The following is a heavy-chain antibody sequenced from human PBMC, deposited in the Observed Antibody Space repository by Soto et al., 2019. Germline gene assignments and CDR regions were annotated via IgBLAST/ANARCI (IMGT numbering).Heavy chain of an antibody. D-gene: IGHD4-17*01. J-gene: IGHJ3*02. Sequence: SETLSLTCTVSGGSISSGGYYWSWIRQHPGKGLEWIGYIYYSGSTYYNPSLKSRVTISVDTSKNQFSLKLSSVTAADTAVYYCARMNTVTTGGAFDIWGQGTMVTVSS. V-gene: IGHV4-31*03. CDR3: ARMNTVTTGGAFDI. CDR2: IYYSGST. CDR1: GGSISSGGYY.